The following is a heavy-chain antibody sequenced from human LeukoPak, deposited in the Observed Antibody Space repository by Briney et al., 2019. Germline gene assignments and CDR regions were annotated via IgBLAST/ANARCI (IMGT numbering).Heavy chain of an antibody. J-gene: IGHJ6*02. Sequence: QTGGSLRLSCAASGFTFNSYWMNWVRQAPGKGLEWVASINHNGNVNYYVDSVKGRFTISRDNAKNSLYLQMSNLRAEDTAVYFCARGGGLDVWGQGATVTVSS. V-gene: IGHV3-7*03. D-gene: IGHD3-16*01. CDR3: ARGGGLDV. CDR2: INHNGNVN. CDR1: GFTFNSYW.